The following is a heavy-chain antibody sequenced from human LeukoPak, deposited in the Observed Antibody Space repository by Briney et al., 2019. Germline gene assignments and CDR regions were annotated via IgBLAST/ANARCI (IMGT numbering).Heavy chain of an antibody. Sequence: GGSLRLSCAASGFTFSSYSMNWVRQAPGKGLEWGSYISSSSSTIYYADSVKGRFTISRDNAKNSLYLQMNSLRAEDTAVYYCARGTCSGGSCYRDYWGQGTLVTVSS. CDR3: ARGTCSGGSCYRDY. CDR2: ISSSSSTI. CDR1: GFTFSSYS. D-gene: IGHD2-15*01. V-gene: IGHV3-48*04. J-gene: IGHJ4*02.